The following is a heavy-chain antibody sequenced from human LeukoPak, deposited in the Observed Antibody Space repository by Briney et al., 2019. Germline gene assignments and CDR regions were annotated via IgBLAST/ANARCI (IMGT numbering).Heavy chain of an antibody. V-gene: IGHV1-69*13. Sequence: GASVKVSCKASGGTFSSYAISWVRQAPGQGLEWMGGIIPIFGTANYAQKFQGRVTITADESTSTAYMELSSLRSEDTAVYYCARTGPYYYDYYFDYWGQGTLVTASS. CDR3: ARTGPYYYDYYFDY. J-gene: IGHJ4*02. CDR2: IIPIFGTA. CDR1: GGTFSSYA. D-gene: IGHD3-22*01.